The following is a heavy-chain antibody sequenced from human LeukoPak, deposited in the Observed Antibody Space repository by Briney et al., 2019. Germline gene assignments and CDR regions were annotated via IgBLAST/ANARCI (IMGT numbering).Heavy chain of an antibody. Sequence: ASVKVSCKASGYTFTGYYMHWVRQAPGQGLEWMGWINPNSGGTNYAQKFQGRVTMTRDTSISTAYVELSRLRSDDTAVYYCARGGGYCSSTSCYLGWFDPWGQGTLVTVSS. CDR3: ARGGGYCSSTSCYLGWFDP. CDR1: GYTFTGYY. CDR2: INPNSGGT. V-gene: IGHV1-2*02. J-gene: IGHJ5*02. D-gene: IGHD2-2*03.